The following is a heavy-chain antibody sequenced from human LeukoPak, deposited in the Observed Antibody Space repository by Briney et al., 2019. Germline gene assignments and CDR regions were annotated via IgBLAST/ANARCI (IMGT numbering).Heavy chain of an antibody. V-gene: IGHV3-33*01. CDR3: ARDFPDYDNYYYGMDV. CDR2: IWSDGTKR. Sequence: PGTSLRLSCEGSGFTFSTFAMHWVRQAPGKGLECVAVIWSDGTKRDYADSVKGRFTISRDNSKNTLYLQMNSLRGEDTAVYFCARDFPDYDNYYYGMDVWGKGTTVTVSS. D-gene: IGHD4-17*01. CDR1: GFTFSTFA. J-gene: IGHJ6*04.